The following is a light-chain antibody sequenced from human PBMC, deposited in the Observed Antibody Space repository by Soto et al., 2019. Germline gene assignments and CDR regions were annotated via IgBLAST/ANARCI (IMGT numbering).Light chain of an antibody. J-gene: IGKJ2*01. CDR3: QQYNTWPYT. V-gene: IGKV3-15*01. CDR1: QSVSSN. Sequence: EIVMTQSPATLSVSPGERAALSCRASQSVSSNFAWYQQKPGQAPKLLIYDASTRATGIPARFSGSGSGTEFTLAISSLQSEDFAVYYCQQYNTWPYTFGQGTKLEIK. CDR2: DAS.